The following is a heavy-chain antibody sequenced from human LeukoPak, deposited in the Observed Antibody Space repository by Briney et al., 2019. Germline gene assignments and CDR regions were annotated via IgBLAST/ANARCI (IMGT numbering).Heavy chain of an antibody. D-gene: IGHD2/OR15-2a*01. Sequence: GGSLGLSCAASGNYWMHWVRQAPGKGLVWVSHINSDGSWTSYADSVKGRFTISKDNAKNTVYLQMNSLRAEDTAVYYCVSFYETYWGRGTLVTVSS. CDR2: INSDGSWT. CDR3: VSFYETY. CDR1: GNYW. V-gene: IGHV3-74*01. J-gene: IGHJ4*02.